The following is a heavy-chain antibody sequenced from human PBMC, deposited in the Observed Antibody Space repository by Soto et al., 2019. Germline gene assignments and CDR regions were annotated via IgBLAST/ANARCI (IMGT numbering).Heavy chain of an antibody. J-gene: IGHJ4*02. CDR2: IIAAGGNT. V-gene: IGHV3-23*01. Sequence: GGSLRLSCAVSGFTFSSHAMGWVRQAPGKGLELVSNIIAAGGNTYYADSVNGRFTISRDNSKNTLYLQMNSLRVEDTAVYYCAKTVGSSWPLYDYWGQGTLVPVSS. CDR3: AKTVGSSWPLYDY. CDR1: GFTFSSHA. D-gene: IGHD6-13*01.